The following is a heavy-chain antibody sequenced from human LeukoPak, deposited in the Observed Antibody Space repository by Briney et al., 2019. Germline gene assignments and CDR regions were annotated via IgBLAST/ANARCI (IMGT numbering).Heavy chain of an antibody. D-gene: IGHD5-12*01. CDR1: GGSISSYY. J-gene: IGHJ5*02. CDR2: IYYSEST. V-gene: IGHV4-59*01. Sequence: SETLSLTCTVSGGSISSYYWSWIRQPPGKGLEWIGYIYYSESTTYNPSLNSQVTISVDTSKNQFSLKLSSVTAAETAVYYCASSTKGGYDSGWFDPWGQGTLVTVST. CDR3: ASSTKGGYDSGWFDP.